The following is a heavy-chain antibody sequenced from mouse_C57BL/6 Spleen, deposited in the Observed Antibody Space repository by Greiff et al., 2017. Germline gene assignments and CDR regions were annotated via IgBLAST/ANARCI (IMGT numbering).Heavy chain of an antibody. Sequence: EFQLQQSGPELVKPGDSVKISCKASGYSFTGYFMNWVMQSHGKSLEWIGRINPYNGDTFYNQKFKGKATLTVDKSSSTAHMELRSLTSEDSAVYYCARSGDYEAWFAYWGQGTLVTVSA. CDR2: INPYNGDT. J-gene: IGHJ3*01. CDR3: ARSGDYEAWFAY. V-gene: IGHV1-20*01. CDR1: GYSFTGYF. D-gene: IGHD2-4*01.